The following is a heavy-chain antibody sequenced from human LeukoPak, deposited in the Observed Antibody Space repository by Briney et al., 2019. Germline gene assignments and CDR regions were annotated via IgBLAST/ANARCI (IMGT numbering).Heavy chain of an antibody. CDR2: INHNGGST. CDR1: GFTFATYT. Sequence: PGGSLRLSCAASGFTFATYTMHWVRQAPGKGLESVSAINHNGGSTYYVNSVKGRFTISGDNSKNTLYLQMDSLRAEDLAVYFCAREEYGGYDSWGQGTLVTVSA. V-gene: IGHV3-64*01. D-gene: IGHD4-23*01. CDR3: AREEYGGYDS. J-gene: IGHJ5*01.